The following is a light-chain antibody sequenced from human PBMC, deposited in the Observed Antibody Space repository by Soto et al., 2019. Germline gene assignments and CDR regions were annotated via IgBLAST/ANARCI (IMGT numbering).Light chain of an antibody. CDR2: EVT. CDR1: SSDLGAYNY. J-gene: IGLJ2*01. Sequence: QSALTQPASVSGSPGQSITISCTGTSSDLGAYNYVSWYQHHPGKAPKLMIFEVTNRPSGVPDRFSGSKSGNTASLTISGLQAEDEADYYCLSYTDSSEMVFGGGTQLTVL. V-gene: IGLV2-14*01. CDR3: LSYTDSSEMV.